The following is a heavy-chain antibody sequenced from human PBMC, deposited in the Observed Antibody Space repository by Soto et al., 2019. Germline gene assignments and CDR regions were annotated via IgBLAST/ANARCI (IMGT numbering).Heavy chain of an antibody. CDR3: ARDRGRPDLRDTHYYDSSDLEHGMDV. D-gene: IGHD3-22*01. Sequence: GGSLRLSCAASGFTFSSYWMTWVRPAPGKGLEWVGNVNQDGSEKYYMDSMKGRFTISRDNAKNSLLLQLNSLRAEDTAVYYCARDRGRPDLRDTHYYDSSDLEHGMDVWGQGTTVTVSS. V-gene: IGHV3-7*01. J-gene: IGHJ6*02. CDR2: VNQDGSEK. CDR1: GFTFSSYW.